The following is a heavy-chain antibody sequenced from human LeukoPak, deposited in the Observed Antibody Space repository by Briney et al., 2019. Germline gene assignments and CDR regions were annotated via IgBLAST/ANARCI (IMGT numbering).Heavy chain of an antibody. CDR3: AKGGSGSYYPYYYYYYMDV. D-gene: IGHD3-10*01. V-gene: IGHV3-23*01. CDR2: ISGSGGST. J-gene: IGHJ6*03. CDR1: GFTFSSYA. Sequence: QAGGSLRLSCAASGFTFSSYAMSWVRQAPGKGLEWVSAISGSGGSTYYADSVKGRFTISRDNSKNTLYLQMNSLRAEDTAVYYCAKGGSGSYYPYYYYYYMDVWGKGITVTVSS.